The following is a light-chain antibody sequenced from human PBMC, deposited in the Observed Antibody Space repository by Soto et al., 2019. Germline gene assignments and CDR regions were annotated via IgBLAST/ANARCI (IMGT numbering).Light chain of an antibody. J-gene: IGKJ1*01. Sequence: DIQMTQSTSSLSASVGDRVTITCRASQSISSYLNWYQQKPGKAPKLLIYAASSLQSGVPSRFGGSGSGTDFTLTISSLQPEDFATYYCQQSYSTLTWTFCQGTNVDIK. CDR2: AAS. CDR1: QSISSY. CDR3: QQSYSTLTWT. V-gene: IGKV1-39*01.